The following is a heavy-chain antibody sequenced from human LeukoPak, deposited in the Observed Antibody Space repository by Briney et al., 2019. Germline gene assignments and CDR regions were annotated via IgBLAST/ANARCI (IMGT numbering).Heavy chain of an antibody. CDR2: INPNSGGT. CDR1: GYTFTGYY. J-gene: IGHJ6*02. Sequence: GAPVKVFCKASGYTFTGYYMHWVRQAPGQGLEWMGWINPNSGGTNYAQKFQGRVTMTRDTSISTAYMELSRLRSDDTAVYYCARVGRHDYYYGMDVWGQGTTVTVSS. CDR3: ARVGRHDYYYGMDV. V-gene: IGHV1-2*02.